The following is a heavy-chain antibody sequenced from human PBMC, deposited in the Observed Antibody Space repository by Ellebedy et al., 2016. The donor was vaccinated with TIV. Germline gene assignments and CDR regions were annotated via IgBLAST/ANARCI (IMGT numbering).Heavy chain of an antibody. V-gene: IGHV3-66*01. CDR1: GLTVSSNY. Sequence: GESLKISCAASGLTVSSNYMSWVRQAPGKGLEWVSVMFIDSSTYYADSVKGRFTISRDKYKNTLYLQMSSLRAEDTAVYYCARETFNDVDLNLWGLFDIWGQGTMVTVSS. J-gene: IGHJ3*02. CDR2: MFIDSST. D-gene: IGHD3-10*01. CDR3: ARETFNDVDLNLWGLFDI.